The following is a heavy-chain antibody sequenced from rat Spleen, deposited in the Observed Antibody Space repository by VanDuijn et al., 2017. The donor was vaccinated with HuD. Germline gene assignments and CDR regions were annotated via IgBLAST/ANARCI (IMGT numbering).Heavy chain of an antibody. Sequence: EVQLQESGPGLVKPSQSLSLTCSVTFYSIPSSYRWSWVRKFPGNKLEWMGYIDSAGRTNYNPSPKSRISITRDTSKNQFFLQVNSVTTEDTATYYCARDYSGDVAWGQGVMVTVSS. CDR3: ARDYSGDVA. CDR2: IDSAGRT. J-gene: IGHJ2*01. CDR1: FYSIPSSYR. V-gene: IGHV3-3*01. D-gene: IGHD1-1*01.